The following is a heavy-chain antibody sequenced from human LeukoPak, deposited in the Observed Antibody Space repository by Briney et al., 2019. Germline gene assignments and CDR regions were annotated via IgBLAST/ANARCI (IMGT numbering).Heavy chain of an antibody. V-gene: IGHV1-46*01. CDR3: ARTIAAAGSLVWFDP. D-gene: IGHD6-13*01. Sequence: AAVTDTFMSSVYTFTSDYMHWLRQPPGQGLQWMGIMNLSGCSTSYAQKLQGRVTMTRDTSTSTVYMELCSLRSEDTAVYYCARTIAAAGSLVWFDPWGQGTLVTVSS. CDR1: VYTFTSDY. CDR2: MNLSGCST. J-gene: IGHJ5*02.